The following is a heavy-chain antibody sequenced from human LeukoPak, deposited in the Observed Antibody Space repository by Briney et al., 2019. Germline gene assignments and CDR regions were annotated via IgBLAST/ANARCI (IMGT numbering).Heavy chain of an antibody. CDR2: VESGGDT. V-gene: IGHV3-53*01. CDR3: ARVGSYYDMDV. J-gene: IGHJ6*02. Sequence: GGSLRLSCAASGLPFSSYTMNWVRQAPGKGLEWVLVVESGGDTSYANSVKGRFTVSRDIFQNTLYLQMNNLRAEDTAVYYCARVGSYYDMDVWGQGTTVTVSS. CDR1: GLPFSSYT. D-gene: IGHD3-10*01.